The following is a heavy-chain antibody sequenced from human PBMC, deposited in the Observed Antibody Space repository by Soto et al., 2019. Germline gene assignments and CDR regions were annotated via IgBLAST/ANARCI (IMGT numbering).Heavy chain of an antibody. D-gene: IGHD3-22*01. V-gene: IGHV4-31*03. CDR2: IYYSGST. Sequence: SETLSLTCTVSGGSISSGGYYWSWIRQHPGKGLEWIGYIYYSGSTYYNPSLKSRVTISVDTSKNQFSLKLSSVTAADTAVYYCARGGYYYDSSKFDYWGQGTLVTVSS. CDR1: GGSISSGGYY. CDR3: ARGGYYYDSSKFDY. J-gene: IGHJ4*02.